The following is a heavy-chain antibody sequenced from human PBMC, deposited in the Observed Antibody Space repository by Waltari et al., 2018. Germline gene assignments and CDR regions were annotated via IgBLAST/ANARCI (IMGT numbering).Heavy chain of an antibody. CDR1: Y. V-gene: IGHV4-34*01. CDR3: ARGVKGGATYYYYYMDV. Sequence: YWSWIRQPPGKGLEWIGEINHSGSTNYNPSLKSRVTISVDTSKNQFSLKLSSVTAADTAVYYCARGVKGGATYYYYYMDVWGKGTTVTVSS. J-gene: IGHJ6*03. D-gene: IGHD1-26*01. CDR2: INHSGST.